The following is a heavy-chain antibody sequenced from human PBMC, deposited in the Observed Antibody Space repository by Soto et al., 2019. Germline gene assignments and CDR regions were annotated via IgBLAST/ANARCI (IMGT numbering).Heavy chain of an antibody. D-gene: IGHD2-2*01. J-gene: IGHJ5*02. Sequence: SETLSLTCAVYGGSFSGYYWTWIRQPPGTGLEWIGEINHSGSTNYNPSLKSRVTISVDTYKNQFSLKLSSVTAADTAVYDCWRVGVVYWFDPWGQGTLVTVSS. CDR3: WRVGVVYWFDP. CDR2: INHSGST. CDR1: GGSFSGYY. V-gene: IGHV4-34*01.